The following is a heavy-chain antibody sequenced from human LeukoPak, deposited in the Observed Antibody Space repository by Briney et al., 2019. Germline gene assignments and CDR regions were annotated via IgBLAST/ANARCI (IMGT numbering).Heavy chain of an antibody. D-gene: IGHD4-17*01. CDR2: ISAYNGNT. V-gene: IGHV1-18*01. J-gene: IGHJ5*02. CDR3: ARGGIYGDYDDWFDP. Sequence: ASVKVSCKASGYTFTSYGISWVRQAPGQGLEWMGWISAYNGNTNYAQKPQGRVTMTTDTSTSTAYMELRSLRSDDTAVYYCARGGIYGDYDDWFDPWGQGTLVTVSS. CDR1: GYTFTSYG.